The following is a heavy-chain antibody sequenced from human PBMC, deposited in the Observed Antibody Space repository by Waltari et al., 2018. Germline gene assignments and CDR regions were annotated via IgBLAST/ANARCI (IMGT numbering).Heavy chain of an antibody. D-gene: IGHD3-9*01. CDR3: ARDRRGYYDILTGYYMVSWFDP. Sequence: EVQLVESGGGVVRPGGSLRLSCAASGFTFDDYGMSWVRQAPGKGLEWVSGINWNGGSTGYADSVKGRFTISRDNAKNSLYLQMNGLRAEDTALYYCARDRRGYYDILTGYYMVSWFDPWGQGTLVTVSS. CDR1: GFTFDDYG. V-gene: IGHV3-20*04. CDR2: INWNGGST. J-gene: IGHJ5*02.